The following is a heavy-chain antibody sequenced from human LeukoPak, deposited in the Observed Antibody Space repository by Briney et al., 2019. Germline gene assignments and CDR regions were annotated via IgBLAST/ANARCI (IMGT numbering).Heavy chain of an antibody. CDR3: VKSGSYYNEPYYFDY. D-gene: IGHD3-10*01. CDR1: GFTFSSYA. Sequence: PGGSPRLSCSASGFTFSSYAMHWVRQAPGKGLEYVSAITSKGGSTYYADSVKGRFTISRDNSKNTLYLQMSSLRAEDTAVYYCVKSGSYYNEPYYFDYWGQGTLVTVSS. CDR2: ITSKGGST. V-gene: IGHV3-64D*06. J-gene: IGHJ4*02.